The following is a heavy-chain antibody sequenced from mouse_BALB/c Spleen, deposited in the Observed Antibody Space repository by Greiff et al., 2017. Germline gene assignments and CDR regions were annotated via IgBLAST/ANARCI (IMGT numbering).Heavy chain of an antibody. CDR2: IYPGNSDT. Sequence: VQLKESGTVLARPGASVKMSCKASGYSFTSYWMHWVKQRPGQGLEWIGAIYPGNSDTSYNQKFKGKAKLTAVTSASTAYMELSSLTNEDSAVYYCTKGGYDGHAMDYWGQGTSVTVSS. J-gene: IGHJ4*01. D-gene: IGHD2-14*01. V-gene: IGHV1-5*01. CDR1: GYSFTSYW. CDR3: TKGGYDGHAMDY.